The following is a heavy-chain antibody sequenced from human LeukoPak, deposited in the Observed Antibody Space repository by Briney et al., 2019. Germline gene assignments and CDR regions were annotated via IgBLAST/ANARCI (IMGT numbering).Heavy chain of an antibody. D-gene: IGHD3-10*01. Sequence: PSETLSLTCAVYGGSFSGYYWSWIRQPPGKGLEWIGEINHSGSTNYNPSLKSRVTISVDTSKNQFSLKLSSVTAADTAVYYCVSAGNSGSYYQSLWDYWGQGTLVTVSS. V-gene: IGHV4-34*01. CDR2: INHSGST. CDR1: GGSFSGYY. J-gene: IGHJ4*02. CDR3: VSAGNSGSYYQSLWDY.